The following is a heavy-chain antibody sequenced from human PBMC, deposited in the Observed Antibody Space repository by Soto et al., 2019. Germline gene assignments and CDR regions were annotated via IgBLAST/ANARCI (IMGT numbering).Heavy chain of an antibody. Sequence: SVKVSCKASGGTFSSYAISWVRQAPGQGLEWMGGIIPIFGTANYAQKFQGRVTITADESTSTAYMELSSLRSEDTAVYYCARGRDTAMVTDRPYYFDYWGQGTLVTVSS. CDR2: IIPIFGTA. V-gene: IGHV1-69*13. J-gene: IGHJ4*02. CDR1: GGTFSSYA. CDR3: ARGRDTAMVTDRPYYFDY. D-gene: IGHD5-18*01.